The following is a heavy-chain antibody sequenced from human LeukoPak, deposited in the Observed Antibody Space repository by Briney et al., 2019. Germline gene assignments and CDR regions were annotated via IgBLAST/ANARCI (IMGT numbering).Heavy chain of an antibody. J-gene: IGHJ1*01. CDR1: GYTFTSYG. CDR3: VSTPGYSSSWYTYFQH. Sequence: ASVNVSCKASGYTFTSYGISWVRQAPGQGLEWMGWISAYNCNTNYAQKLQGRVTMTTDTSTSTAYMELRSLRSDDTAVYYCVSTPGYSSSWYTYFQHWGQGTLVTVSS. V-gene: IGHV1-18*01. CDR2: ISAYNCNT. D-gene: IGHD6-13*01.